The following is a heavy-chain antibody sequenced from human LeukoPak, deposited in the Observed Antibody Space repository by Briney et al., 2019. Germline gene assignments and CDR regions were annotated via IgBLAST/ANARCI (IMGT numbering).Heavy chain of an antibody. D-gene: IGHD6-13*01. CDR2: ISGSGGST. CDR1: GFTFSSYA. V-gene: IGHV3-23*01. J-gene: IGHJ4*02. Sequence: GGSLRLSCAASGFTFSSYAMSWVRQAPGKGLEWVSAISGSGGSTYYADSVKGRFTISRDNSKNTLYLQMNSLRAEDTAVYYCARPSTYSSSWSKGGFDYWGQGTLVTVSS. CDR3: ARPSTYSSSWSKGGFDY.